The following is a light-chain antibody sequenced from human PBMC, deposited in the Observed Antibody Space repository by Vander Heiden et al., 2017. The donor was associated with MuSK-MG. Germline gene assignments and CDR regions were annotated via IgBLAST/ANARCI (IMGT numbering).Light chain of an antibody. CDR3: QQYYSTPWT. J-gene: IGKJ1*01. Sequence: DIVMTQSPDSLAVSLGERATINCKSSQSVLYSSNNKNYLAWYQQKPGQPPKLLIYWASTRESGVPDRFSGSGSGTDSTLTISSLQAEDVAVYYCQQYYSTPWTFGQRTKVEIK. CDR2: WAS. CDR1: QSVLYSSNNKNY. V-gene: IGKV4-1*01.